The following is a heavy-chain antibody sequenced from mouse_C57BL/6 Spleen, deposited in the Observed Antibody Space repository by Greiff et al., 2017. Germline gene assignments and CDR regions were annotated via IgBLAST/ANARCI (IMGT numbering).Heavy chain of an antibody. J-gene: IGHJ2*01. Sequence: QVQLQQPGAELVKPGASVKLSCKASGYTFTSYWMHWVKQRPGQGLEWIGMIHPNSGSTNYNEKFKSKATLTVDKSSSTAYMQLSSLTSEDSAVYYRTRDLYSRYFGYRGQGTTLTLSS. CDR3: TRDLYSRYFGY. V-gene: IGHV1-64*01. D-gene: IGHD2-5*01. CDR2: IHPNSGST. CDR1: GYTFTSYW.